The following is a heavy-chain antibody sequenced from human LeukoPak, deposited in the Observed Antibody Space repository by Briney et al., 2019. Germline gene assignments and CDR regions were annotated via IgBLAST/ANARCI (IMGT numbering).Heavy chain of an antibody. D-gene: IGHD5-18*01. CDR3: ARGSQLWYSSFDY. CDR2: IYYSGST. J-gene: IGHJ4*02. Sequence: SETLSLTCTVSGGSISSYYWSWIRQPPGKGLEWIGYIYYSGSTNYNPSLKNRVTISVDTSKNQFSLKLSSVTAADTAVYYCARGSQLWYSSFDYWGQGTLVTVSS. CDR1: GGSISSYY. V-gene: IGHV4-59*01.